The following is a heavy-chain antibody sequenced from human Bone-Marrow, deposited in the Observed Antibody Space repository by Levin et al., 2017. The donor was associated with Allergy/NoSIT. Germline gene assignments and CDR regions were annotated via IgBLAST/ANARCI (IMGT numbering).Heavy chain of an antibody. V-gene: IGHV3-74*03. Sequence: GGSLRLSCAASGFAFSGYWMHWVRQVPGKGPVWVARMNGDGSSKTYADSVQGRVTISRDNAKNTLYLQMNSLRAEDTALYRCARGCGSASCPQYSYYMDVWGKGTMVTVSS. CDR2: MNGDGSSK. CDR1: GFAFSGYW. D-gene: IGHD2-2*01. J-gene: IGHJ6*03. CDR3: ARGCGSASCPQYSYYMDV.